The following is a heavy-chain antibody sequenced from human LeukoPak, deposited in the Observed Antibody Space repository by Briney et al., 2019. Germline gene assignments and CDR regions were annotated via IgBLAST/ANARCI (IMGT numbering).Heavy chain of an antibody. J-gene: IGHJ4*02. CDR1: GFTFSSYS. D-gene: IGHD2-15*01. CDR3: AKPYCSGGSCYWFSAFDY. Sequence: GGSLRLSCAASGFTFSSYSMNWVRQAPGKGQEWVSYISSGSGTLNYADSVKGRFTISRDNTKNSLFLQMNSLRAEDTAVYYCAKPYCSGGSCYWFSAFDYWGQGTLVTVSS. CDR2: ISSGSGTL. V-gene: IGHV3-48*04.